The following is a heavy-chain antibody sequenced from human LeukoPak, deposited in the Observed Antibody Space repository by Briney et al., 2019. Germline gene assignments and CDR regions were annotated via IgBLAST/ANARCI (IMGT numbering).Heavy chain of an antibody. CDR3: ARLMSGSGYVNFDY. V-gene: IGHV4-38-2*02. CDR1: GYSISNDYY. D-gene: IGHD5-12*01. CDR2: INHSGST. Sequence: SETLSLTCTVSGYSISNDYYWGWIRQSPGKGLEWIGEINHSGSTNYNPSLKSRVTISVDTSKNQFSLKLSSVTAADTAVYYCARLMSGSGYVNFDYWGQGTLVTVSS. J-gene: IGHJ4*02.